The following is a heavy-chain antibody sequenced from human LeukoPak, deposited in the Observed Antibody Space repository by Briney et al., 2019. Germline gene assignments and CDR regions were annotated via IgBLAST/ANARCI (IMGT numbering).Heavy chain of an antibody. CDR2: IYYSGST. Sequence: SETLSLTCTVSGGSISSSSHYWGWIRQPPGKGLEWIGSIYYSGSTYYNPSLKSRVTIPVDTSKNQFSLKLSSVTAADTAVYYCARRGYDSSGSYRNYWGQGTLVTVSS. V-gene: IGHV4-39*01. J-gene: IGHJ4*02. CDR3: ARRGYDSSGSYRNY. D-gene: IGHD3-22*01. CDR1: GGSISSSSHY.